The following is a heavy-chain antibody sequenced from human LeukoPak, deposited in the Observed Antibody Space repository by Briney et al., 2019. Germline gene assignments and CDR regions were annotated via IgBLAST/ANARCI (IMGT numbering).Heavy chain of an antibody. V-gene: IGHV3-23*01. D-gene: IGHD1-1*01. CDR3: ATVAGLERDSDY. CDR1: GFTFSSYA. CDR2: ISGSGGST. Sequence: GGSLRLSCAASGFTFSSYAMSWVRQAPGKGLEWVSAISGSGGSTYYADSVKGRFTISRDNSKNTLYLQMNGLRAEDTAVYYCATVAGLERDSDYWGQGTLVTVSS. J-gene: IGHJ4*02.